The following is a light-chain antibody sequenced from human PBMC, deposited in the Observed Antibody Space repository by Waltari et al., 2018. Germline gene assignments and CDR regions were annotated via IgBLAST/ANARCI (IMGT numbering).Light chain of an antibody. Sequence: QPALTQPSSVSGSPGQSIPISCTGISRDIGTFNYVPWYQQYPGKAPKLIIFDDSNRPSGISDRFSGSKSGNTASLTISGLQAEDEADYICTSYTTTDTLYVFGTGTQVTVL. CDR2: DDS. CDR1: SRDIGTFNY. J-gene: IGLJ1*01. CDR3: TSYTTTDTLYV. V-gene: IGLV2-14*03.